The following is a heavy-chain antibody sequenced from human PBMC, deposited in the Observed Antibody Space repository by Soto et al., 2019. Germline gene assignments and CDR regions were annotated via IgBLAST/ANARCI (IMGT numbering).Heavy chain of an antibody. CDR1: GGSISSYY. CDR3: ASVTTPYYYYCMDV. D-gene: IGHD4-17*01. V-gene: IGHV4-4*07. CDR2: IYTSGST. Sequence: PSETLSLTCTVSGGSISSYYWSWIRQPAGKGLEWIGRIYTSGSTNYNPSLKSRVTMSVDTSKNQFSLKLSSVTAADTAVYYCASVTTPYYYYCMDVWDQGTTVTVSS. J-gene: IGHJ6*02.